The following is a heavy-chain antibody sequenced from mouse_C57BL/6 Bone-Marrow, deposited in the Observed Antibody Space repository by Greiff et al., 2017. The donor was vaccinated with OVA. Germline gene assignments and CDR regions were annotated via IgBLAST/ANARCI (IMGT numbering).Heavy chain of an antibody. Sequence: QVQLQQPGAELVRPGTSVKLSCKASGYTFTSYWMHWVKQRPGQGLEWIGVIDPSDSYTNYNQKFKVKATLTVDTSSSTAYMQLSSLTSEDSAVYYCAREGYSNYDYYAMDYWGQGTSVTVSS. J-gene: IGHJ4*01. V-gene: IGHV1-59*01. CDR1: GYTFTSYW. CDR3: AREGYSNYDYYAMDY. D-gene: IGHD2-5*01. CDR2: IDPSDSYT.